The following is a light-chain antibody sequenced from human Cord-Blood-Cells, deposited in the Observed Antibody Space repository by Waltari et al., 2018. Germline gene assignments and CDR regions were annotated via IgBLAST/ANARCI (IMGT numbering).Light chain of an antibody. CDR2: RTN. CDR1: SSNIGSNY. V-gene: IGLV1-47*01. J-gene: IGLJ3*02. Sequence: QSVLTQPPSASGTPGQRVTISCSGSSSNIGSNYVYWYQQLPGTAPKLLIYRTNQRPSGVPDRFSGSKSGTSASLAIIGLRSEDEADYYCAAWDDSLSGWVFGGGTKLTVL. CDR3: AAWDDSLSGWV.